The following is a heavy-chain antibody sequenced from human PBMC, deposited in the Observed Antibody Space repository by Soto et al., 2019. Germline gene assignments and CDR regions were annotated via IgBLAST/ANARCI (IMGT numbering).Heavy chain of an antibody. D-gene: IGHD2-15*01. CDR1: GGSISSNSYY. J-gene: IGHJ5*01. Sequence: SETLSLTCTVSGGSISSNSYYWGWIRQPPGRGLEWIGAIYYSGSTYYNPSLKSRVTISIDTSKSQFSLKLTSVTAADTAVYCCARYRDTYNSGSSFDSWGQGTLVTVSS. CDR2: IYYSGST. V-gene: IGHV4-39*01. CDR3: ARYRDTYNSGSSFDS.